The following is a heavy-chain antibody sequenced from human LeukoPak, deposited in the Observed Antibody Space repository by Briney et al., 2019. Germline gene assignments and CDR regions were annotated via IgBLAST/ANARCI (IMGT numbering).Heavy chain of an antibody. D-gene: IGHD2-2*01. CDR1: GYTFTSYG. Sequence: GASVKVSCKASGYTFTSYGISWVRQAPGQGLEWMGWISAYNGNTNYAQKLQGRVTMTTDTSTSTAYMELRSLRSDDTAVYYCARDSDVGYCSSTSCPYYYMDVWGKGTTVTVSS. J-gene: IGHJ6*03. CDR2: ISAYNGNT. V-gene: IGHV1-18*01. CDR3: ARDSDVGYCSSTSCPYYYMDV.